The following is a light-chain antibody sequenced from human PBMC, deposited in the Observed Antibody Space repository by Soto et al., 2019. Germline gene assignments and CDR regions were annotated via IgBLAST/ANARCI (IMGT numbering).Light chain of an antibody. Sequence: EIVMTQSPATLSVSPGERATLSCRASQSVSSNLAWYQQKPGQAPRLLIYGASTRATGIPARFSGSGSGTEFTLTIGSLQSEDFAVYYCQQYNNWPYTFGQGTTLEIK. V-gene: IGKV3-15*01. CDR3: QQYNNWPYT. J-gene: IGKJ2*01. CDR1: QSVSSN. CDR2: GAS.